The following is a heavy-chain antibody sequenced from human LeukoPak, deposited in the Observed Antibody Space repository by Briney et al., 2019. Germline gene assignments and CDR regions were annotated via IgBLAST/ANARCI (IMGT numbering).Heavy chain of an antibody. V-gene: IGHV4-34*01. J-gene: IGHJ4*02. CDR1: GGSFSGYY. D-gene: IGHD6-19*01. Sequence: SETLSLTCAVYGGSFSGYYWSWIRQPPGKGLEWIGEINHSGSTNYNPSLKSRVTISVDTSKNQFSLKLSSVTAADTAVYYCARRVSGWYVNYWGQGTLVTVSS. CDR3: ARRVSGWYVNY. CDR2: INHSGST.